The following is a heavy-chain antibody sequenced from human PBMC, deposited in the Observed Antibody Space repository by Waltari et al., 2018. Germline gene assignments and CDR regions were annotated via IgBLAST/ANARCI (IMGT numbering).Heavy chain of an antibody. V-gene: IGHV3-48*03. J-gene: IGHJ6*02. Sequence: EAQLVESGGGLVQPGGSLRLSWSASGFRFGSYKMNWVRQAPGKGLEWISYISDSDNSKFYAESVKGRFTVSRDNAKNSLHLEMNSLRAEDTATYYCVRDGLGSGRTRVDVWGQGTTVIVSS. CDR1: GFRFGSYK. D-gene: IGHD2-2*01. CDR2: ISDSDNSK. CDR3: VRDGLGSGRTRVDV.